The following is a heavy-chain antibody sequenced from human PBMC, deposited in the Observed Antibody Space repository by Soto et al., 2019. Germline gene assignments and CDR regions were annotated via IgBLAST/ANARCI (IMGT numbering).Heavy chain of an antibody. CDR1: GFSFSSFA. CDR3: ARGVELDV. J-gene: IGHJ6*04. CDR2: IGDSGAST. V-gene: IGHV3-23*01. D-gene: IGHD1-26*01. Sequence: EVLLLESGGGLVQPGGSLRLSCEASGFSFSSFAMNWGRQAPGKGLEWVSAIGDSGASTYYADSVKGPFTISRDNSRNTMYLQLNSLRAEDTAVYYCARGVELDVWGNGTTVTVSS.